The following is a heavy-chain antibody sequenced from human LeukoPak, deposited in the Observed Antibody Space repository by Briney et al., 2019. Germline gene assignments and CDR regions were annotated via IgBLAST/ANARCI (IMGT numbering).Heavy chain of an antibody. CDR1: GFTFSSYA. CDR2: ISYDGSNK. V-gene: IGHV3-30-3*01. D-gene: IGHD6-19*01. Sequence: GGSLRLSCAASGFTFSSYAMHWVRQAPGKGLEWVAVISYDGSNKYYADSVKGRFTISRDNAKNTLYLQMNSLRAEDTAVYYCARLLTPSNIVVTGKADYWGQGTLVTVSS. CDR3: ARLLTPSNIVVTGKADY. J-gene: IGHJ4*02.